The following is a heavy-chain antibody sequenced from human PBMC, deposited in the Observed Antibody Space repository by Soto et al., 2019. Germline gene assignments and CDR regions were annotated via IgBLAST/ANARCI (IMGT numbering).Heavy chain of an antibody. J-gene: IGHJ4*02. V-gene: IGHV1-69*01. CDR1: GGTFSSYA. Sequence: QVQLVQSGAEVKKPGSSVKVSCKASGGTFSSYAISWVRQAPGQGLEWMGGIIPIFGTANYAQKFQGRVMITADESTSTAYMELSSLRSEETGVYYCARVPGGVAANRGEDYWGQGTLVTVSS. CDR2: IIPIFGTA. CDR3: ARVPGGVAANRGEDY. D-gene: IGHD2-15*01.